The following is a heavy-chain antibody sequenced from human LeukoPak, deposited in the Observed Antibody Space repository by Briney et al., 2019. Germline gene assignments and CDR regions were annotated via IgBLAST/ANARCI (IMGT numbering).Heavy chain of an antibody. V-gene: IGHV3-7*01. CDR1: GFTFRSYW. CDR3: AELGITMIGGV. D-gene: IGHD3-10*02. J-gene: IGHJ6*04. Sequence: GGSLRLSCAASGFTFRSYWMTWVRQAPGKGLEWVANIKQDGSEKYYVDAVKGRFTISRDNAKNSLYLQMDSLRAEDTAVYYCAELGITMIGGVWGKGTTVTISS. CDR2: IKQDGSEK.